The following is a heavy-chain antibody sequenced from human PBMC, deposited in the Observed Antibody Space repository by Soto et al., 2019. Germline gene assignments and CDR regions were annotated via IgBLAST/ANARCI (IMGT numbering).Heavy chain of an antibody. V-gene: IGHV4-39*02. Sequence: PSETLSLTCTVSGGSISSSSYYWGWIRQPPGKGLEWIGSIYYSGSTYYKPSLKSRVTISVDTSKNQFSLKLSTVTAADTAVYYCARDLGYYGSGINWFDPWGQGTLVTVSS. CDR3: ARDLGYYGSGINWFDP. CDR2: IYYSGST. J-gene: IGHJ5*02. D-gene: IGHD3-10*01. CDR1: GGSISSSSYY.